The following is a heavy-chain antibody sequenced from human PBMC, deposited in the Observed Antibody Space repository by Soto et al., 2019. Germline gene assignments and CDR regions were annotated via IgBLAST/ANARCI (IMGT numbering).Heavy chain of an antibody. CDR2: ISGSGGST. CDR3: ASAPPGGYSYGNDDC. V-gene: IGHV3-23*01. Sequence: EVQLLESGGGLVQPGGSLRLSCAASGFTFSNYAMSWVRQAPGKGLEWVSAISGSGGSTYYADSVKGRFTISRDNSRNTLDLQMNSVRAEDTAVYYCASAPPGGYSYGNDDCWGQGALVTVSS. J-gene: IGHJ4*02. CDR1: GFTFSNYA. D-gene: IGHD5-18*01.